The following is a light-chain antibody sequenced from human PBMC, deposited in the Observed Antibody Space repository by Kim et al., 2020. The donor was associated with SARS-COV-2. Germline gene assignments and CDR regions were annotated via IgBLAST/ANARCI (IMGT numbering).Light chain of an antibody. V-gene: IGKV1-5*01. CDR2: DVS. J-gene: IGKJ1*01. Sequence: GDSGTVNCRASQSISSWLAWYQQKPGKAPKLLIYDVSSLESGVPSRFIGSGSGTEFTLTISSLQPDDFATYYCQQYNSYPSTFGQGTKVDIK. CDR3: QQYNSYPST. CDR1: QSISSW.